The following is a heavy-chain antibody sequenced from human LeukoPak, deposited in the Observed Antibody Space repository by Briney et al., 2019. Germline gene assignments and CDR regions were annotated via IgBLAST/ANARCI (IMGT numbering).Heavy chain of an antibody. D-gene: IGHD6-19*01. J-gene: IGHJ4*02. CDR1: GVSISSYY. CDR3: AREQWLGPNFDY. V-gene: IGHV4-39*02. Sequence: SETLSLTCTVSGVSISSYYWGWIRQPPGKGLEWIGSIYYSGSTYYNPSLKSRVTISVDTSKNQFSLKLSSVTAADTAVYYCAREQWLGPNFDYWGQGTLVTVSS. CDR2: IYYSGST.